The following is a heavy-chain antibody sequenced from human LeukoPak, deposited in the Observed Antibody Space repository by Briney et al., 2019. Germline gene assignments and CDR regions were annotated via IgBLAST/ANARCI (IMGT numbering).Heavy chain of an antibody. V-gene: IGHV3-53*01. J-gene: IGHJ4*02. CDR2: IYIDGST. Sequence: PGGSLRLSCAASGFFVSSNYMSWVRQAPGKGLEWVSVIYIDGSTYYADSVKGRFTISRDNSKNTLYVHMNSLRAEDTAVYYCAKAGDRNYFDYWGQGALVTVSS. CDR3: AKAGDRNYFDY. D-gene: IGHD3-10*01. CDR1: GFFVSSNY.